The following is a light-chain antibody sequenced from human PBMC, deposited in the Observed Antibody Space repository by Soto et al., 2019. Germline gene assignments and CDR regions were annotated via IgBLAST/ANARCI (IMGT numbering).Light chain of an antibody. CDR2: GAS. CDR1: QNISSY. V-gene: IGKV1-39*01. Sequence: DIQMTQSPSSLSASVGDRVTITCRASQNISSYLNWYHQKPGEVPKLLIYGASTLQSGVPSGFSGSGPGTDFTLTISSLQPEDFATYYCQQSHSTPITFGQGTRLEIK. J-gene: IGKJ5*01. CDR3: QQSHSTPIT.